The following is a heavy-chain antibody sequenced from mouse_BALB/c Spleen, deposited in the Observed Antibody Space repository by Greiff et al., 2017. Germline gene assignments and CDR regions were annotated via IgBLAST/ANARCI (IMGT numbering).Heavy chain of an antibody. CDR3: TRGYGNYVEYAMDY. V-gene: IGHV1-4*02. D-gene: IGHD2-10*02. CDR1: GYTFTSYT. CDR2: INPSSGYT. Sequence: VQLQQSAAELARPGASVKMSCKASGYTFTSYTMHWVKQRPGQGLEWIGYINPSSGYTEYNQKFKDKATLTVDKSSSTAYMQLSSPTSEDSAVYYCTRGYGNYVEYAMDYWGQGTSVTVSS. J-gene: IGHJ4*01.